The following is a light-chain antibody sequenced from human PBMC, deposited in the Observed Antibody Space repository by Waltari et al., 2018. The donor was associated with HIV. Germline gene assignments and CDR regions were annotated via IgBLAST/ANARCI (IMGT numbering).Light chain of an antibody. CDR3: QQSYSSPRT. V-gene: IGKV1-39*01. Sequence: DSQMTQSPSSLSASEGDRVAINRRASQSISRYLNWYQQKPGKAPNHLIYGASSLQSGFPSRFSGSGSGTDFTLTISSLQPEDFATYYCQQSYSSPRTFGQGTKVEIK. CDR2: GAS. CDR1: QSISRY. J-gene: IGKJ1*01.